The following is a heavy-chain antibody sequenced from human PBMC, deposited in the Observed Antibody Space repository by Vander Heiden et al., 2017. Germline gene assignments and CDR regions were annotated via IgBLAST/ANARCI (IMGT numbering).Heavy chain of an antibody. J-gene: IGHJ6*02. CDR1: GFTFSSYG. V-gene: IGHV3-33*01. CDR2: IWYDGSNK. D-gene: IGHD5-18*01. Sequence: QVQLVESGGGVAPPGRSLRLSCAASGFTFSSYGMHRVRPAPAKGLEWVAVIWYDGSNKYYADSVKGRFTISRDNSKNTLYLQMNSLRAEDTAVYYCARKNTAMVHYYYGMDVWGQGTTVTVSS. CDR3: ARKNTAMVHYYYGMDV.